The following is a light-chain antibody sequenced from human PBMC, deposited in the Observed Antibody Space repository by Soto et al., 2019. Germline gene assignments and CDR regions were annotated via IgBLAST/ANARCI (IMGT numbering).Light chain of an antibody. CDR1: QTISSW. V-gene: IGKV1-5*03. CDR3: QQYNSYPYT. Sequence: DIEMTQSPSTLSGSVGARVTITCRSSQTISSWLAWYQQKPGKAPKLLIFKASTLKSGVPARFSGSGSGTEFTLTISSLQPDDFAVYNCQQYNSYPYTFGQGTRLEI. J-gene: IGKJ5*01. CDR2: KAS.